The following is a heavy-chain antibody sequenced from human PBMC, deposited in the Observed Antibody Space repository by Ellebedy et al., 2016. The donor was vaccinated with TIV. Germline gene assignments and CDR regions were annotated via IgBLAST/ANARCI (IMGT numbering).Heavy chain of an antibody. D-gene: IGHD5-12*01. CDR1: GGSISSGGYY. Sequence: SETLSLTCTVSGGSISSGGYYWSWIRQPPGKGLEWIAFFDHSGINKYNPSLKSRVTISGDTSKNQFSLNLNSVTAADTAVYYCARGYDGLDYWGQGTLVTVSS. CDR2: FDHSGIN. J-gene: IGHJ4*02. CDR3: ARGYDGLDY. V-gene: IGHV4-61*08.